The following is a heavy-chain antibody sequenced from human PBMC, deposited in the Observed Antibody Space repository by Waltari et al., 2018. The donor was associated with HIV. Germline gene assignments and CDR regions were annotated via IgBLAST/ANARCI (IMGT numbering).Heavy chain of an antibody. CDR2: TYYSGNT. CDR3: ASGNGGYFDC. V-gene: IGHV4-39*01. D-gene: IGHD4-17*01. Sequence: QLQLQESGPGLVKPSETLSLTCNVSGDSVRSSTYYWGWIRQPPGKGLEWIGSTYYSGNTYYSPSLKSRVTISVDTSKNQFSLRLNSVTAADTAVYYCASGNGGYFDCWGQGTLVTVSS. J-gene: IGHJ4*02. CDR1: GDSVRSSTYY.